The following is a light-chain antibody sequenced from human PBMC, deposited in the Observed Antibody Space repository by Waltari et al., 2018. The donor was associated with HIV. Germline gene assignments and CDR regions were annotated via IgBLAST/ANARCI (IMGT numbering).Light chain of an antibody. V-gene: IGKV1-5*03. CDR3: QQYDVYWT. CDR1: ETIRSL. CDR2: KAS. J-gene: IGKJ1*01. Sequence: DIQMTQSPYILSASVGNRVTITCRASETIRSLLPWYQQKPGKPPKLLIYKASTIESGVPAKYLCRRSQTEFTLTISSLQPDDFATYYGQQYDVYWTFRKATKVEIK.